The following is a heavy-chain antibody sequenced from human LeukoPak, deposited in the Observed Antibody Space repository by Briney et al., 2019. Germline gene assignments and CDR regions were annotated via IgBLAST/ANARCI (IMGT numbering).Heavy chain of an antibody. CDR2: IYYSGST. CDR1: GGSISSSSYY. V-gene: IGHV4-39*01. J-gene: IGHJ4*02. D-gene: IGHD1-26*01. CDR3: ARRGWELRPFDY. Sequence: SETLSLTCTVSGGSISSSSYYWGWIRQPPGKGLEWIGSIYYSGSTYYNPSLKSRVTISVDTSKNQFSLKLSSVTAADTAVYYCARRGWELRPFDYWGQGTLVTVSS.